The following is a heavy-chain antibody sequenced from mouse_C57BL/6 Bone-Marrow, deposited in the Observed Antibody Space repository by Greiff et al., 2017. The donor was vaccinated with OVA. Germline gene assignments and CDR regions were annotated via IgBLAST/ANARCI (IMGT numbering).Heavy chain of an antibody. Sequence: EVKLMESGGGLVKPGGSLKLSCAASGFTFSDYGMHWVRQAPEKGLEWVAYISSGSSTIYYADTVKGRFTISRDNAKNTLFLQMTSLRSEDTAMYYCARRDYYGSSHYFDYWGQGTTLTVSS. V-gene: IGHV5-17*01. CDR3: ARRDYYGSSHYFDY. CDR1: GFTFSDYG. CDR2: ISSGSSTI. J-gene: IGHJ2*01. D-gene: IGHD1-1*01.